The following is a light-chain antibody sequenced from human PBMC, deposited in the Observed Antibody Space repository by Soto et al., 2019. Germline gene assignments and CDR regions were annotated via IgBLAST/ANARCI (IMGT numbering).Light chain of an antibody. CDR2: ATS. J-gene: IGKJ5*01. V-gene: IGKV1-9*01. Sequence: DIQLTQSPSFLSASVGDRVTITCRASQGISNYLAWYQQKPGKAPNLLIYATSPLQNGVPSRFSGSGSGTEFTLTISSLQPEDFATYYCQQYYSYPTTFGQGTRLEHK. CDR3: QQYYSYPTT. CDR1: QGISNY.